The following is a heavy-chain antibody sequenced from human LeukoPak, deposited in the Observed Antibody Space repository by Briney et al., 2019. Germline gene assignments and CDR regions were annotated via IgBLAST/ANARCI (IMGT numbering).Heavy chain of an antibody. J-gene: IGHJ4*02. D-gene: IGHD5-24*01. Sequence: SLKVSCKASGGTFSSYAISWVRQAPGQGLEWMGGIIPIFGTTNYAHTFQGRVTITADESTSTPYMDLSSLRSEDTAVYYCARDEMATIAYWRQGTLVTVSS. CDR2: IIPIFGTT. V-gene: IGHV1-69*01. CDR1: GGTFSSYA. CDR3: ARDEMATIAY.